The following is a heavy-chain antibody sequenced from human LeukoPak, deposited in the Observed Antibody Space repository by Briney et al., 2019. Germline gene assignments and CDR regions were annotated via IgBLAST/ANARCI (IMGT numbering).Heavy chain of an antibody. CDR2: ISGSGGST. CDR1: GFTFSSYA. CDR3: ARERLLWCGERAFDI. D-gene: IGHD3-10*01. Sequence: PGGSLRLSCAASGFTFSSYAMSWVRQAPGKGLEWVSAISGSGGSTYYADSVKGRFTISRDNAKNSLYLQMNSLRDEDTAVYYCARERLLWCGERAFDIWGQGTMVTVSS. V-gene: IGHV3-23*01. J-gene: IGHJ3*02.